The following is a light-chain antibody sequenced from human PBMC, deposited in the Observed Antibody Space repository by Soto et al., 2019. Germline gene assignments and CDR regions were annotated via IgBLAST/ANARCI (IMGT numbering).Light chain of an antibody. CDR3: SSFTATSPLAL. Sequence: QSVLTQSASVSGSPGQSITISCTGNSSEIGGYDFVSWYQQYPGKAPQLLIYGVTYRPSGVSHRFSGSKSGNTASLTISGLQTEDEADYYCSSFTATSPLALFGPGNKVTVL. CDR2: GVT. J-gene: IGLJ1*01. CDR1: SSEIGGYDF. V-gene: IGLV2-14*03.